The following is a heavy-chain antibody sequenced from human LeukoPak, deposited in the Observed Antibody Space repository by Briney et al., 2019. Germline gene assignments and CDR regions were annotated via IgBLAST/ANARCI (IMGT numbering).Heavy chain of an antibody. CDR1: GFTVSSNY. J-gene: IGHJ4*02. CDR2: IYSGGST. V-gene: IGHV3-53*01. D-gene: IGHD5-18*01. CDR3: VSFGDTAMGVDY. Sequence: PGGSLRLSCAGSGFTVSSNYMGWVRQAPGKGLEWVSVIYSGGSTYYADSVKGRFTISRDNSKNTLYLQMNSLRAEDTAVYYCVSFGDTAMGVDYWGQGTLVTVSS.